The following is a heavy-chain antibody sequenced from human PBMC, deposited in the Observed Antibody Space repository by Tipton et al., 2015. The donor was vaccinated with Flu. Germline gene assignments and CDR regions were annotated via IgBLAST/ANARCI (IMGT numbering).Heavy chain of an antibody. V-gene: IGHV4-59*08. CDR2: IFHSEST. Sequence: TLSLTCTVSGGPFRSYYWSWIRQPPGKRLEWIGYIFHSESTHYNPSLESRVTISVDTSKSQFSLRLSSVTAADTAVYYCARMAVAAGSFYIDNWGQGTLVTVSS. D-gene: IGHD6-13*01. CDR3: ARMAVAAGSFYIDN. CDR1: GGPFRSYY. J-gene: IGHJ4*02.